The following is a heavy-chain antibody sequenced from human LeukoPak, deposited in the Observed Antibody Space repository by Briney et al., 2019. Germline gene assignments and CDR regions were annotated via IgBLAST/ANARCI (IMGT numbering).Heavy chain of an antibody. CDR2: ISSSSSYI. J-gene: IGHJ4*02. CDR1: GFTFSSYS. V-gene: IGHV3-21*01. CDR3: ARGEWSSSPFDY. Sequence: GGSLRLSCAASGFTFSSYSMNWVRQAPGKGLEWVSFISSSSSYIYYADSVKGRFTISRDNAKNSLYLQLNSLRAEDTALYYCARGEWSSSPFDYWGQGTLVTVSS. D-gene: IGHD6-6*01.